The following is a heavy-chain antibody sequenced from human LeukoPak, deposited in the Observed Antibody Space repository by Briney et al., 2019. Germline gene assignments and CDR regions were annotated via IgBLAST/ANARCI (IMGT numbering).Heavy chain of an antibody. CDR2: IRYDGSNK. Sequence: GGSLRLSCAASGFTFSSYGMHWVRQAPGKGLEWVAFIRYDGSNKYYADSVKGRFTISRDNSKNTLYLQMNSLRAEDTAVYYCAKREADSSGYHFDYWGQGTLVTVSS. CDR3: AKREADSSGYHFDY. CDR1: GFTFSSYG. D-gene: IGHD3-22*01. J-gene: IGHJ4*02. V-gene: IGHV3-30*02.